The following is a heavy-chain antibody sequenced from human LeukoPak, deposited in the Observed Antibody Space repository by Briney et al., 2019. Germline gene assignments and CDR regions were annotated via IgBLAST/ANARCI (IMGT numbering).Heavy chain of an antibody. Sequence: GGSLRLSCAASGFTVSSNYMSWVRQAPGKGLEWVSVIYSGGSTYYADSVKGRFTISRDNSKNTLYLQMNSLRAEDTAIYYCTRVGYIDEGIDYWGQGTLVTVSS. CDR2: IYSGGST. CDR1: GFTVSSNY. J-gene: IGHJ4*01. D-gene: IGHD5-24*01. V-gene: IGHV3-53*01. CDR3: TRVGYIDEGIDY.